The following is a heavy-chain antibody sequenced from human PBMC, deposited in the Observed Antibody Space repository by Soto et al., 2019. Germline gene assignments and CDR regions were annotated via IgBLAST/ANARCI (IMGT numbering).Heavy chain of an antibody. CDR3: ASWAGQAPVFVGPFDL. Sequence: QVQLVQSGGEMKKPGASVKVSCTASGYTFTKYDMNWVRQAPGQGLEWMGWINTYSGDTNYAQNLLGRVTMTKETPTSTVYLELLSLRSYPPAGSYFASWAGQAPVFVGPFDLWGQGTLVTVSS. CDR2: INTYSGDT. J-gene: IGHJ5*02. D-gene: IGHD6-19*01. CDR1: GYTFTKYD. V-gene: IGHV1-18*04.